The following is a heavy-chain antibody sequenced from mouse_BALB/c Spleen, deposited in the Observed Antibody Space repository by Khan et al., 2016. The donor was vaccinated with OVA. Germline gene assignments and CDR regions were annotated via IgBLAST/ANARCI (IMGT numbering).Heavy chain of an antibody. J-gene: IGHJ2*01. Sequence: EVQLQESGPGLVKPSQSLSLTCTVTGYSITSDYAWNWIRQFPGNKLEWMGYISYSGSTSYNPSLKSRISITRDTSKNQFFLKLNSVTTEDTATYYCARVTYVDYDNFDYWGQGTTLTVSS. CDR3: ARVTYVDYDNFDY. D-gene: IGHD2-4*01. CDR2: ISYSGST. V-gene: IGHV3-2*02. CDR1: GYSITSDYA.